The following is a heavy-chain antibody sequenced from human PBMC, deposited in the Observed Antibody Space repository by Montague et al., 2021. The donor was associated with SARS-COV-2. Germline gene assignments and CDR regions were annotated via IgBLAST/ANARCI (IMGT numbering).Heavy chain of an antibody. D-gene: IGHD4-17*01. CDR2: IDWDDDK. J-gene: IGHJ6*02. CDR3: ARMTTVTYPYYYDYGMDV. V-gene: IGHV2-70*01. CDR1: GFSLSTSGMC. Sequence: PALVKPTQTLTLTCTFSGFSLSTSGMCVSWIRQPPGKALEWLALIDWDDDKYYSTSLKTRLTISKDASKNQVVLTMTNMDPVDTATYYCARMTTVTYPYYYDYGMDVWGQGTTVTVSS.